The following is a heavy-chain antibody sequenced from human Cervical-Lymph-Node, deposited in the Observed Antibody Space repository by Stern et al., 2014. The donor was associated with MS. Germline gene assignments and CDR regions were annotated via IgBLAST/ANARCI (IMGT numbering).Heavy chain of an antibody. CDR3: AGPFTVGNDGFDI. D-gene: IGHD4-23*01. Sequence: VQLVESGAEVKKPGESLKISCEGSGYSFTTYWIGWVRQMPGKGLEWMGIIYPGDSETTYSPSFQGQATISADKSIRTAYLPGDNLKASDPAIYYCAGPFTVGNDGFDIWGQGKKV. CDR1: GYSFTTYW. J-gene: IGHJ3*02. V-gene: IGHV5-51*03. CDR2: IYPGDSET.